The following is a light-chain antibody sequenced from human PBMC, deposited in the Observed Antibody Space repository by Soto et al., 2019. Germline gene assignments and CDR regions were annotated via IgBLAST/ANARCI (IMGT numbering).Light chain of an antibody. CDR1: QSISSW. V-gene: IGKV1-5*03. Sequence: DIQLTQSPSTLSASVGDRVTITCRASQSISSWLAWYQQKPGKAPKFLIYKTSNLESGVPSRFSGSGSGTEFTITISSLQPDDFATYYCQYYNNYCWTFGQGTKVEIK. CDR2: KTS. CDR3: QYYNNYCWT. J-gene: IGKJ1*01.